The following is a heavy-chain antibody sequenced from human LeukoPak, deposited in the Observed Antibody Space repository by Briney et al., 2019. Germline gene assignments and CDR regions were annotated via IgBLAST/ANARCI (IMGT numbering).Heavy chain of an antibody. D-gene: IGHD3-10*01. Sequence: GASVKVSCKASGYIFTNYDISWVRQAPGKGLQWMGWISTVSGKTRYPQKFQGRVTVTTDTSTRISEMELRNLTSDDTGIYYCARRGYGSRRAADYWGQGTLVIVSS. V-gene: IGHV1-18*01. CDR1: GYIFTNYD. CDR3: ARRGYGSRRAADY. J-gene: IGHJ4*02. CDR2: ISTVSGKT.